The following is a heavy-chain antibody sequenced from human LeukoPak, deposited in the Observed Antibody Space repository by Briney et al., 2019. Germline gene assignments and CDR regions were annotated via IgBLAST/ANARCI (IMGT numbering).Heavy chain of an antibody. V-gene: IGHV4-39*01. CDR2: IYYSGST. D-gene: IGHD5-18*01. Sequence: NPSESLSLTCTVSGGSISSSSYYWGWIRQPPGKGLEWIGSIYYSGSTYYNPSLKSRVTISVDTSKNQFSLKLSSVTAADTAVYYCARRRGYGPSDYWGQGTLVTVSS. J-gene: IGHJ4*02. CDR1: GGSISSSSYY. CDR3: ARRRGYGPSDY.